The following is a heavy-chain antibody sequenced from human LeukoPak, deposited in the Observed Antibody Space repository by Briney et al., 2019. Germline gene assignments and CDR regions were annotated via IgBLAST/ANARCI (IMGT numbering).Heavy chain of an antibody. CDR1: ERTFNNDA. D-gene: IGHD2-8*01. CDR2: IIPISGSS. J-gene: IGHJ5*02. Sequence: SVKVSCKASERTFNNDAISWVRQAPGQGLEWMGRIIPISGSSNYVQRFQGRVTITTDESTSTAYMELSSLRSEDTAVYYCARDAGYCTNGVCASGNWFDPWGQGTLVTVSS. CDR3: ARDAGYCTNGVCASGNWFDP. V-gene: IGHV1-69*05.